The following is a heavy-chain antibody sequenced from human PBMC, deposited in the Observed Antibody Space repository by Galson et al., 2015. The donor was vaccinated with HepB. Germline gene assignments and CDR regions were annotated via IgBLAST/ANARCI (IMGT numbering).Heavy chain of an antibody. CDR2: IKQDASEK. J-gene: IGHJ3*02. CDR1: GFSFSGSW. CDR3: ARGPRYGAFDI. V-gene: IGHV3-7*03. Sequence: SLRLSCAASGFSFSGSWMSWVRQAPGKGLEWVANIKQDASEKYYVDSVKGRFAIPRDNAKTSLYLQMNSLGAGDTAVYYCARGPRYGAFDIWGQGTMVTVSS. D-gene: IGHD4-17*01.